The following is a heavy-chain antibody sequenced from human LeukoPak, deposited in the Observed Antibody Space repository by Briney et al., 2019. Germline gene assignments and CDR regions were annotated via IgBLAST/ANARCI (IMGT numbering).Heavy chain of an antibody. J-gene: IGHJ5*02. D-gene: IGHD6-19*01. Sequence: PSETLSLTCTVSGGSLSSYYWSWIRQPPGKGLEWIGYIYYSGSTNYNPSLKSRVTISVDTSKNQFSLKLSSVTAADTAVYYCARLVSSGWYADWFDPWGQGTLVTVSS. CDR3: ARLVSSGWYADWFDP. V-gene: IGHV4-59*01. CDR1: GGSLSSYY. CDR2: IYYSGST.